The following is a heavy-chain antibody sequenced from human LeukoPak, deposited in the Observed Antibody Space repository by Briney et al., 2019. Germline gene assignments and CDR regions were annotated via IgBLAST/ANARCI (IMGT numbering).Heavy chain of an antibody. J-gene: IGHJ6*02. V-gene: IGHV3-43*02. CDR3: AKLPRYCTTGVCPGDYYGMDV. CDR1: GFTFDEYA. D-gene: IGHD2-8*01. CDR2: ISADGGHT. Sequence: GGSLRLSCAASGFTFDEYAMHWVRQAPGKGLEWVSLISADGGHTYYADSVKGRFTISRDNSKNSLSLHMNSLRTEDTALYYCAKLPRYCTTGVCPGDYYGMDVWGQGTTVTVSS.